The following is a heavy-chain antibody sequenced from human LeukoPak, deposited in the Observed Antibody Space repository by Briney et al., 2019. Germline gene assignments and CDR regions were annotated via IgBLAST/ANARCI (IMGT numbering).Heavy chain of an antibody. V-gene: IGHV1-69*06. J-gene: IGHJ4*02. Sequence: PVKVSCKASGGTFSSYAISWVRQAPGQGLEWMGGIIPIFGTANYAQKFQGRVTITADKSTSTAYMELSSLRSEDTAVYYCASTDTAMGTIDYWGQGTLVTVSS. D-gene: IGHD5-18*01. CDR3: ASTDTAMGTIDY. CDR2: IIPIFGTA. CDR1: GGTFSSYA.